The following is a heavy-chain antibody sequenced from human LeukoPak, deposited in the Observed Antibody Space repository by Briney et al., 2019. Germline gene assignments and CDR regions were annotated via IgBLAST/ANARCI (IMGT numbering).Heavy chain of an antibody. J-gene: IGHJ4*02. CDR3: AREEASAGDY. CDR1: GGSISSSSHY. Sequence: PSETLSPTCTVSGGSISSSSHYWAWIRQPPGKGLEWIGSIYYTGGIFYSPSLKSRVAISVDTSKNQFSLRLKSVTAADTAVYYCAREEASAGDYWGQGTLVTVSS. D-gene: IGHD6-13*01. V-gene: IGHV4-39*01. CDR2: IYYTGGI.